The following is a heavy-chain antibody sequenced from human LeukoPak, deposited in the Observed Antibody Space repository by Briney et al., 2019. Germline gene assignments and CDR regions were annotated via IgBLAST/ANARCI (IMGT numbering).Heavy chain of an antibody. D-gene: IGHD2-2*01. J-gene: IGHJ4*02. CDR2: ISSSGSGGNT. V-gene: IGHV3-23*01. Sequence: GGSLRLSCAASGVTLSTYAMSWARQAPGRGLEWVSGISSSGSGGNTYYADSVKGRFTISRDNSKNTLYLQMNSLRDEDTAVYYCTSRPPVVVRGPWDYWGQGTLVTVSS. CDR3: TSRPPVVVRGPWDY. CDR1: GVTLSTYA.